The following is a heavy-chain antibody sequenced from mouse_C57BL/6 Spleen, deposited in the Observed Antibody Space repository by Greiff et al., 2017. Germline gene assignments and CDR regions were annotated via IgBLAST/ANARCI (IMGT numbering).Heavy chain of an antibody. D-gene: IGHD1-1*01. CDR2: INPSTGGT. CDR1: GYSFTGYY. CDR3: ARYYGSSHYFDY. Sequence: EVKLEESGPELVKPGASVKISCKASGYSFTGYYMNWVKQSPEKSLEWIGEINPSTGGTTYNQKFKAKATLTVDKSSSTAYMQLKSLTSEDSAVYYCARYYGSSHYFDYWGQGTTLTVSS. V-gene: IGHV1-42*01. J-gene: IGHJ2*01.